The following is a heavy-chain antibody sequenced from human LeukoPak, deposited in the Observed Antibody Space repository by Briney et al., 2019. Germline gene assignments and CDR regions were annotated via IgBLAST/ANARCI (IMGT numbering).Heavy chain of an antibody. D-gene: IGHD3-22*01. CDR3: ATDLLYDSSAQRGY. Sequence: ASVKVSCKVSGYTLTELSMHWVRQAPGKGLEWMGGFDPEDGETIYAQKFQGRVTMTEDTSTDTAYMELSSLRSEDTAVYYRATDLLYDSSAQRGYWGQGTLVTVSS. V-gene: IGHV1-24*01. J-gene: IGHJ4*02. CDR1: GYTLTELS. CDR2: FDPEDGET.